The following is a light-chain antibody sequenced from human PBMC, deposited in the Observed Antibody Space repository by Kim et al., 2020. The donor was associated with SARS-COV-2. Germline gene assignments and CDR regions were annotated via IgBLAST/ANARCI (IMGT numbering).Light chain of an antibody. CDR1: QSVGGK. CDR2: FTS. Sequence: TVMTQSPATLSVSPGERVTLSCRASQSVGGKVAWYQQKPGQAPRLLIYFTSTRATGVPARFSGSESGAEFTLTISSLQSEDFAIYYCQQYTNWPWTFGQGTKVDIK. J-gene: IGKJ1*01. V-gene: IGKV3-15*01. CDR3: QQYTNWPWT.